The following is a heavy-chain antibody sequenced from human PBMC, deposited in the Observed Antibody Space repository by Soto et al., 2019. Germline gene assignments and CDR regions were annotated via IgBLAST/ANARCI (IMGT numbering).Heavy chain of an antibody. Sequence: AQLAESGGGLVKPGESLRLSCAGSGFTFSNPWMSWVRQAPGKGLEWLGRIKSKTDGGTIEYAAPVKGRFTISRDDSKTSLFLQKHSLRIEDTAVYYCTTGGRDIWLEAFDVWGQGTVVTVSS. D-gene: IGHD3-3*01. CDR2: IKSKTDGGTI. V-gene: IGHV3-15*01. CDR1: GFTFSNPW. CDR3: TTGGRDIWLEAFDV. J-gene: IGHJ3*01.